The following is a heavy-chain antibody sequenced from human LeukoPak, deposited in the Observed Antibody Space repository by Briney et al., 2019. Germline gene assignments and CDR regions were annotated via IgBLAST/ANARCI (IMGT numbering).Heavy chain of an antibody. Sequence: SGGSLRLSCAASGFTFSSYWMSWVRQAPGKGLEWVANIKQDGSEKYYVDSVKGRFTISRDNAKNSLYLQMNSLRAEDTAVYYCARDTIMITFGGVPDYWGQGSLVTVSS. CDR1: GFTFSSYW. CDR2: IKQDGSEK. J-gene: IGHJ4*02. CDR3: ARDTIMITFGGVPDY. D-gene: IGHD3-16*01. V-gene: IGHV3-7*01.